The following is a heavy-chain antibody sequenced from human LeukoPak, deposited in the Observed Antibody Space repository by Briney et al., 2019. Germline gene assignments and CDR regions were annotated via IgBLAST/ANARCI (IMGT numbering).Heavy chain of an antibody. CDR3: AKDHYWSIDY. J-gene: IGHJ4*02. CDR2: IKAEGIST. V-gene: IGHV3-74*01. Sequence: GGSLRLSCAASGFHFSSNWMHWVRHAPAQGLVWVSRIKAEGISTNYADSVKGRFTISRDIAKNTLYLQMNSLRAEDTGVYYCAKDHYWSIDYWGRGTLVTVSS. CDR1: GFHFSSNW. D-gene: IGHD3-3*01.